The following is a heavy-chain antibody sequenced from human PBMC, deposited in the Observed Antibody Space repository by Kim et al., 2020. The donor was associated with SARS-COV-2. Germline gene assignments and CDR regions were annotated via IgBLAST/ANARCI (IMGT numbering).Heavy chain of an antibody. V-gene: IGHV3-7*04. CDR3: ARAER. Sequence: GGSLRLSCAASGFMFGRFWMSWVRQAPGKGLEWVAYINQDGSEKNYVDSVKGRFTISRDNVENSLYLQMESLRTEDTAVYYCARAERWGQGTLVTVSS. J-gene: IGHJ4*02. CDR2: INQDGSEK. CDR1: GFMFGRFW.